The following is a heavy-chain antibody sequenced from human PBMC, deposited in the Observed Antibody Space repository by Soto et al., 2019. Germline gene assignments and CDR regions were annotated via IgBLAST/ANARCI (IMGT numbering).Heavy chain of an antibody. CDR3: ARMWGGAFDF. CDR1: GGSISRYY. J-gene: IGHJ3*01. Sequence: SETLSLTCTVSGGSISRYYWNWIRQPPGKGLEWIGYIYYSGSTNYNPSLKSRVTISVDTSKNQFSLKLSSVTAADTAVYYCARMWGGAFDFWGQGTMVTVSS. D-gene: IGHD3-10*01. CDR2: IYYSGST. V-gene: IGHV4-59*01.